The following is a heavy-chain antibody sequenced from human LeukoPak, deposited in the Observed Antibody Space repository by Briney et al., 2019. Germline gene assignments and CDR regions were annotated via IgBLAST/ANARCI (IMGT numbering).Heavy chain of an antibody. D-gene: IGHD3-10*01. J-gene: IGHJ3*02. CDR3: ARGPHYYGSGSYYNDAFDI. CDR2: ISSSSDTI. Sequence: GGSLRLSCAASGFTFSTYSMNWVRQAPGKGLEWVSYISSSSDTIYYTDSVRGRFTISRDNAKNSLYLQMNSLRAEDTAVYYCARGPHYYGSGSYYNDAFDIWGQGTMVTVSS. V-gene: IGHV3-48*01. CDR1: GFTFSTYS.